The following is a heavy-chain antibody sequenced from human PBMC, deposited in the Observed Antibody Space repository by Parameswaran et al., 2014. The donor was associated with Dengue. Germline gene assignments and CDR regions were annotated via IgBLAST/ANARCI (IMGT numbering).Heavy chain of an antibody. Sequence: PGKGLEWIGEINHSGSTNYNPSLKSRVTISVDTSKNQFSLKLSSVTAADTAVYYCARVGMLGRITIFGGAKSGYFDYWGQGTLVTVSS. V-gene: IGHV4-34*01. CDR3: ARVGMLGRITIFGGAKSGYFDY. D-gene: IGHD3-3*01. CDR2: INHSGST. J-gene: IGHJ4*02.